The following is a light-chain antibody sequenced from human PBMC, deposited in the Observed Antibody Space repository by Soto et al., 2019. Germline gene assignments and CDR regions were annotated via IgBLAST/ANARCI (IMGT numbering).Light chain of an antibody. J-gene: IGKJ5*01. CDR1: QSVTSY. V-gene: IGKV3D-15*01. CDR2: DAS. CDR3: QQYDYWPPIT. Sequence: EIVLTQSPATLSLSPGGRATLSCRASQSVTSYLAWDQQRPGQAPRLLINDASRRATGIPDRFSGSGSGTEFTLTINSLQSEDFAVYYCQQYDYWPPITFGQGTRLEI.